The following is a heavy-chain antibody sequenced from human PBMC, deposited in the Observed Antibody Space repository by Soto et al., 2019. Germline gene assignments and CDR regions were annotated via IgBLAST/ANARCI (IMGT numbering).Heavy chain of an antibody. V-gene: IGHV1-69*02. D-gene: IGHD6-19*01. J-gene: IGHJ4*02. Sequence: QVQLVQSGAEVKKPGSSVKVSCKASGGTFSSYIISWVRQAPGQGLEWMGRIIPILGIANYAQKFQGRVTITADKSTSTAYMELSSLRSEDTAVYYCARTTVAEADDYWGQGTLVTVSS. CDR2: IIPILGIA. CDR1: GGTFSSYI. CDR3: ARTTVAEADDY.